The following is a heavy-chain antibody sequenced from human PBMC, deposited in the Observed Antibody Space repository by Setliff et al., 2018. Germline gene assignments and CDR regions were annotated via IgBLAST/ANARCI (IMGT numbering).Heavy chain of an antibody. V-gene: IGHV4-61*09. D-gene: IGHD3-3*01. CDR1: GDSLTSGPYY. J-gene: IGHJ6*03. Sequence: SETLSLTCTVSGDSLTSGPYYWTWVRQPAGKGLEWIGHSYSSGATDYNLSLKSRVTISLDTSKNQFSLKLTSVTAADTAVYFCARMSGFQYMDVWGKGTTVTVSS. CDR2: SYSSGAT. CDR3: ARMSGFQYMDV.